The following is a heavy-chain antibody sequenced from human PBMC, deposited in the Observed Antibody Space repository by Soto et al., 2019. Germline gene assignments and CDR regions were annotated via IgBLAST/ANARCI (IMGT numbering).Heavy chain of an antibody. D-gene: IGHD2-21*02. Sequence: SETLSLTCTVSGGSISSSSYYWGWIRQPPGKGLEWIGSIYYSGSTYYTPSLKSRVTISVDTSKNQFSLKLSSVTAADTAVYYCARVRGPYCGGDCSPPTPNWFAPLGQGTLVT. J-gene: IGHJ5*02. CDR1: GGSISSSSYY. CDR3: ARVRGPYCGGDCSPPTPNWFAP. CDR2: IYYSGST. V-gene: IGHV4-39*07.